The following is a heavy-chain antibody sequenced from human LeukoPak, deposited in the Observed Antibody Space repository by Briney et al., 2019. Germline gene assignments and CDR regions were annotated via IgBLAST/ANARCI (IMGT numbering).Heavy chain of an antibody. CDR2: ISYDGSNK. J-gene: IGHJ4*02. CDR3: AKGLPIVVVPAAMPAYFDY. Sequence: GRSLRLSCAASGFTFSGYGMHWVRQAPGKGLEWVAVISYDGSNKYYADSVKGRFTISRDNSKNTLYLQMNSLRAEDTAVYYCAKGLPIVVVPAAMPAYFDYWGQGTLVTVSS. D-gene: IGHD2-2*01. V-gene: IGHV3-30*18. CDR1: GFTFSGYG.